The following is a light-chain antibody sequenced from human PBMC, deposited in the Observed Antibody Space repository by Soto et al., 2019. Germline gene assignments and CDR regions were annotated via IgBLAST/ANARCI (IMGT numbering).Light chain of an antibody. CDR1: SSDVGGYNY. CDR2: DVS. CDR3: SSYTSSSTYV. V-gene: IGLV2-14*01. Sequence: QSALTQPASVSGSPGQSITISCTGTSSDVGGYNYVSWYQQHPGKAPKLMIYDVSNRPSGVSNRFSGSKSGNTAYLTISGLKDEDLYDYSCSSYTSSSTYVFSTGTKVAV. J-gene: IGLJ1*01.